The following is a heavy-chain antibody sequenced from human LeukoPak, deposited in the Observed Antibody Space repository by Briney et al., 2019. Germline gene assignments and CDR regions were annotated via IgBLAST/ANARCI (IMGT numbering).Heavy chain of an antibody. CDR3: AKGIYDGSGHNIDY. CDR2: ISTSGAGT. CDR1: GFTFSSCD. V-gene: IGHV3-23*01. D-gene: IGHD3-22*01. J-gene: IGHJ4*02. Sequence: GGSLRLSCAASGFTFSSCDMNGVRQAPGKGPEWVSGISTSGAGTYYADSVKGRFAISRDNSKSTLYLQMNSLRVEDTAVYYCAKGIYDGSGHNIDYWGQGTLVTVSS.